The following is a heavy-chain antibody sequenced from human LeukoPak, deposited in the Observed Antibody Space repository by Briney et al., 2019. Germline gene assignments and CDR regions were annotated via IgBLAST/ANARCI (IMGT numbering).Heavy chain of an antibody. CDR3: ARGLWFGDENPPYFDY. J-gene: IGHJ4*02. CDR2: VYNSGST. D-gene: IGHD3-10*01. Sequence: PSETLSLTCSVSGGSISRYYGSWIRQPAGKGLEWIGRVYNSGSTNYNPSLKSRVTISVDTSRNQFSLKLSSVTAADTAVYYCARGLWFGDENPPYFDYWGQGILVTVSS. V-gene: IGHV4-4*07. CDR1: GGSISRYY.